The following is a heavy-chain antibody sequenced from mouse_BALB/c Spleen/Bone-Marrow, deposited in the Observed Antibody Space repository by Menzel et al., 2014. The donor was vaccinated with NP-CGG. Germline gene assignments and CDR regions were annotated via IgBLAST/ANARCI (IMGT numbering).Heavy chain of an antibody. CDR3: ARSKGFALDY. Sequence: QVQLQQPGAELASPGASVMMSCKASRYTFTDYTIQWVKHWPGPGLEWIGHVKPQGRYANYNQKFKDNATLTADNSSSTAFMQLRSLESEESAVCYSARSKGFALDYRGQGTALTVSS. V-gene: IGHV1-4*01. CDR1: RYTFTDYT. CDR2: VKPQGRYA. J-gene: IGHJ2*01.